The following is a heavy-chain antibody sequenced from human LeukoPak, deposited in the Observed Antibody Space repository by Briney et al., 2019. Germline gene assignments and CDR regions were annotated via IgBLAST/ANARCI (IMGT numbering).Heavy chain of an antibody. CDR3: AKYYDILTGPFDY. J-gene: IGHJ4*02. CDR1: GFTFSSYA. CDR2: ISGSGGST. V-gene: IGHV3-23*01. Sequence: GGSLRLSCAASGFTFSSYAMGWVRQAPGKGLEWVSAISGSGGSTYYADSVKGRFTISRDNSKNTLYLQMNSLRAEDTAVYYCAKYYDILTGPFDYWGQGTLVTVSS. D-gene: IGHD3-9*01.